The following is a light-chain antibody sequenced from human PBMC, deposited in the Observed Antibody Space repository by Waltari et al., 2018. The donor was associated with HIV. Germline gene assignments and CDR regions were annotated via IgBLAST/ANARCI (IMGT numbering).Light chain of an antibody. Sequence: QSALTQPASVSGSHGQSITISCTGTSSDVGGYNYATWYQQHPGKAPKLMLYDVSNRPSGVSNRFSGSKSGNTASLTISGLQAEDEADYYCSSYTSSSTFWVFGGGTKLTVL. CDR2: DVS. CDR1: SSDVGGYNY. CDR3: SSYTSSSTFWV. V-gene: IGLV2-14*03. J-gene: IGLJ3*02.